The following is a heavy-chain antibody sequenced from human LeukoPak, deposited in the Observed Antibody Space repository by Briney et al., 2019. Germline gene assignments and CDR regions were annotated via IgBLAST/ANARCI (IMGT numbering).Heavy chain of an antibody. CDR1: GGSISSYY. CDR2: VFHSGIT. V-gene: IGHV4-59*04. J-gene: IGHJ4*02. Sequence: PSETLSLTCTVSGGSISSYYWSWIRQPPGKGLEWIGAVFHSGITSYNPSLRSRVTISVDTSKNQFSLNLTSVTAADTAVYYCARQGITLIRGVKQYYFDYWGPGALVTVSS. CDR3: ARQGITLIRGVKQYYFDY. D-gene: IGHD3-10*01.